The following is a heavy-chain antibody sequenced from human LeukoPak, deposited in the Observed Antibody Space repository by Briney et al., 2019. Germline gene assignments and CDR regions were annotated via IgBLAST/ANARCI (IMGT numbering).Heavy chain of an antibody. CDR3: AKGGKWDVTPFDY. J-gene: IGHJ4*02. V-gene: IGHV3-23*01. CDR2: ISGGGGST. CDR1: GFTFTSYS. Sequence: QSGGSPRLSCAASGFTFTSYSMNWVHQAPGKGLEWVSTISGGGGSTYYADSVKGRFTISRDNSKNTLYLQVNSLRAEDTAVYYCAKGGKWDVTPFDYWGQGTLVTVSS. D-gene: IGHD1-26*01.